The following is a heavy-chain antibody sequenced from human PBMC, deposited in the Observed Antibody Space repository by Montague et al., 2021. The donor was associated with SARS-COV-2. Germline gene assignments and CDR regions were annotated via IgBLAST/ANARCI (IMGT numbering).Heavy chain of an antibody. Sequence: SETLSLTCSVSGGSINEYYWSWIRQSPGKRLEWIGYVYFTGSTDYNPSLKSRVTISVDTSKNQFSLQLAFVTVADTAVYYCASHRGFGDLWALDYWGQGTLVTVSS. D-gene: IGHD3-10*01. CDR2: VYFTGST. J-gene: IGHJ4*02. CDR1: GGSINEYY. CDR3: ASHRGFGDLWALDY. V-gene: IGHV4-59*08.